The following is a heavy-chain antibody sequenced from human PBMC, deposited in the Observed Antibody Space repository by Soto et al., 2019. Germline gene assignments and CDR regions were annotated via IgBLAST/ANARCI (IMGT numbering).Heavy chain of an antibody. CDR2: IYYSGST. V-gene: IGHV4-31*03. CDR3: ARSDILTGYYVDY. J-gene: IGHJ4*02. Sequence: QVQLQESGPGLVKPSQILSLPCTVSGGSISSGGYYWSWIRQHPGKALEWIGYIYYSGSTYYNPSLKSRVTISVDTSKNQFSLKLSSVTAADTAVYYCARSDILTGYYVDYWGQGTLVTVSS. D-gene: IGHD3-9*01. CDR1: GGSISSGGYY.